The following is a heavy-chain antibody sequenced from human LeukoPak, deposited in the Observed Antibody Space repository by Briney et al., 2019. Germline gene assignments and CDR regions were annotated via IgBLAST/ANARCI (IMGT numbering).Heavy chain of an antibody. CDR2: ISYDGSNK. CDR3: ARAPRPGYYYDSSGYYPHWFDP. Sequence: GGSLRLSCAASGFTFSSYAMHWVRQAPGKGLEWVAVISYDGSNKYYADSVKGRFTISRDNSKNTLYLQMNSLRAEDTAVYYCARAPRPGYYYDSSGYYPHWFDPWGQGTLATVSS. J-gene: IGHJ5*02. V-gene: IGHV3-30*04. D-gene: IGHD3-22*01. CDR1: GFTFSSYA.